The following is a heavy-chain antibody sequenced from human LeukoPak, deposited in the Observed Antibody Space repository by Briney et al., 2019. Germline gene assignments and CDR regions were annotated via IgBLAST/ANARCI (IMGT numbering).Heavy chain of an antibody. J-gene: IGHJ4*02. CDR1: GFTFSSYG. CDR2: ISYDGSNK. Sequence: PGRSLRLSCAASGFTFSSYGMHWVRQAPGKGLEWVAVISYDGSNKYYADSVKGRFTISRDNSKNTLYLQMNSLRAEDTAVYYCAKDKSPPELLYGLGDYWGQGTLVTVPS. D-gene: IGHD1-7*01. V-gene: IGHV3-30*18. CDR3: AKDKSPPELLYGLGDY.